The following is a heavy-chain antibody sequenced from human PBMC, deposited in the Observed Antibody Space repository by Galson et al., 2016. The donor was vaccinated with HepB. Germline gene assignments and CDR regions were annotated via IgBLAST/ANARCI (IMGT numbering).Heavy chain of an antibody. CDR2: IYWDNDR. D-gene: IGHD2-21*02. CDR3: AHNPCAGDCLLQNQMPIAQYDFDY. CDR1: GFSLSSTKMG. V-gene: IGHV2-5*02. Sequence: PALVKPTQTLTLTCTFSGFSLSSTKMGVGWIRQPPGKALEWLAVIYWDNDRRYSPSLRTRLTITKDPSKNQVVLTMTDMDPADTATYYCAHNPCAGDCLLQNQMPIAQYDFDYWGQGILVTVSS. J-gene: IGHJ4*02.